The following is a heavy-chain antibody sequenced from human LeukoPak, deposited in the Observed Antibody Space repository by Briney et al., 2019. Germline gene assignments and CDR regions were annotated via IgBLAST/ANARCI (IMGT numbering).Heavy chain of an antibody. J-gene: IGHJ5*02. CDR2: INWNGGSI. D-gene: IGHD6-25*01. Sequence: GGSLRLSCAASGFTFDDYGMSWVRQAPGKGLEWVSGINWNGGSIGYADSVKGRFTISRDNAKNSLYLQMNSLRAEDTAVYYCARDRRLNWFDPWGQGTLVTVSS. CDR3: ARDRRLNWFDP. CDR1: GFTFDDYG. V-gene: IGHV3-20*04.